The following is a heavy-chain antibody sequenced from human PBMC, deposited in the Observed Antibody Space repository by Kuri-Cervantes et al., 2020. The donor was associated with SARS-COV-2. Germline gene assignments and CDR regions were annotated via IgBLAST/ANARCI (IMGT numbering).Heavy chain of an antibody. CDR2: IKQDGSEK. CDR3: ARDVGSYFDY. V-gene: IGHV3-7*01. D-gene: IGHD2-15*01. Sequence: GESLKISCAASGFTFSSYWMSWVRQAPGKGLEWVANIKQDGSEKYYVDSVKGRFTISRDNAKNTLYLQMNSLRAEDTAVYYCARDVGSYFDYWGQGTLVTVSS. J-gene: IGHJ4*02. CDR1: GFTFSSYW.